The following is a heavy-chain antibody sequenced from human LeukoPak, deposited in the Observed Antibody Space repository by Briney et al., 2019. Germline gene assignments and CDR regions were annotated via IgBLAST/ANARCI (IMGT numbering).Heavy chain of an antibody. Sequence: GESLKISCRGSGNSFTKQWIGCVRQMPGKGLEWMAIIYAGDSGTRISPSFQGQVTISADKSISTAYLQWSSLKASDTAIYYCTRHNAAAVLDYWGQGTLVTVSS. V-gene: IGHV5-51*01. J-gene: IGHJ4*02. CDR3: TRHNAAAVLDY. CDR2: IYAGDSGT. D-gene: IGHD6-25*01. CDR1: GNSFTKQW.